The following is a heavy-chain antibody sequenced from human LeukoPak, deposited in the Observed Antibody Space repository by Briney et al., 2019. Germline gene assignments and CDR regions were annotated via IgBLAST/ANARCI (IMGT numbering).Heavy chain of an antibody. CDR3: ARLHSYDLDY. Sequence: PGGSLRLSCAASGFTFSDYWMHWVRQAPGKGLVWVSHINSDGSGTSYADSVKGRFTISRDNAKNSLYLQMNSLRAEDTAVYFCARLHSYDLDYWGQGTLVTVSS. J-gene: IGHJ4*02. CDR1: GFTFSDYW. D-gene: IGHD5-18*01. CDR2: INSDGSGT. V-gene: IGHV3-74*01.